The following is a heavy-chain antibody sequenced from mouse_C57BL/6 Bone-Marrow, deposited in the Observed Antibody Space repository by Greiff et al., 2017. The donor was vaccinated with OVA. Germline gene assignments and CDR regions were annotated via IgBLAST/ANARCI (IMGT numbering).Heavy chain of an antibody. CDR2: IYPRSGNT. CDR3: AGRVSSGYVSYYFDY. Sequence: VQLQQSGAELARPGASVKLSCKASGYTFTSYGISWVKQRTGQGLEWIGEIYPRSGNTYYNEKFKGKATLTADKSSSTAYMELRSLTSEDSAVYFCAGRVSSGYVSYYFDYWGQGTTLTVSS. V-gene: IGHV1-81*01. CDR1: GYTFTSYG. D-gene: IGHD3-2*02. J-gene: IGHJ2*01.